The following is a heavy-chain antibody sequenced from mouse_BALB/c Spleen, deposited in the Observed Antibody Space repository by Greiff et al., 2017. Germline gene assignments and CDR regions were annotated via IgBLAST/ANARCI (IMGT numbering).Heavy chain of an antibody. D-gene: IGHD4-1*01. CDR2: ISSGSSTI. CDR1: GFTFSSFG. J-gene: IGHJ4*01. CDR3: ARGLTGTWNYAMDY. V-gene: IGHV5-17*02. Sequence: EVKLVESGGGLVQPGGSRKLSCAASGFTFSSFGMHWVRQAPEKGLEWVAYISSGSSTIYYADTVKGRFTISRDNPKNTLFLQMTSLRSEDTAMYYCARGLTGTWNYAMDYWGQGTSVTVSS.